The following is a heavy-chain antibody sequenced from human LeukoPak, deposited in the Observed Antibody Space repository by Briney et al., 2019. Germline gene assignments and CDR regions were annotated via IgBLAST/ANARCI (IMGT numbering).Heavy chain of an antibody. J-gene: IGHJ4*02. CDR3: AKGNWNYPLDY. Sequence: GESLRLSCAASGFTFSSYAMSWVRRAPGKGLEWVSGITTSGGSASYADSVKGRFTISRDNSKNTLYLQMNSLRAEDTAVYYCAKGNWNYPLDYWGQGTLVTVSS. V-gene: IGHV3-23*01. CDR1: GFTFSSYA. D-gene: IGHD1-7*01. CDR2: ITTSGGSA.